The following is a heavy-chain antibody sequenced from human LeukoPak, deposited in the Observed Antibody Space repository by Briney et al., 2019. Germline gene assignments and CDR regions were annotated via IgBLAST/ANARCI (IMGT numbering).Heavy chain of an antibody. Sequence: GGSLRLSCAASGFTVSSNYMSWVRQAPGKGLEWVSVIYSGGSTYYADSVKGRFTISRDNSKNTLYLQMNSLRAEDTAVYYCARGDDYVWGSYRYTAEYFQHWGQGTLVTVSS. CDR3: ARGDDYVWGSYRYTAEYFQH. V-gene: IGHV3-66*01. CDR2: IYSGGST. J-gene: IGHJ1*01. CDR1: GFTVSSNY. D-gene: IGHD3-16*02.